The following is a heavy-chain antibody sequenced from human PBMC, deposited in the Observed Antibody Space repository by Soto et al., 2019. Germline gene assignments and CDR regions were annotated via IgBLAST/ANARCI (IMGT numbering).Heavy chain of an antibody. D-gene: IGHD3-16*01. CDR2: TRNKANSYTT. V-gene: IGHV3-72*01. J-gene: IGHJ4*02. CDR1: GFTFSDHY. Sequence: GSLGLSCSASGFTFSDHYMDWVRQAPGKGLEWVGRTRNKANSYTTEYAASVKGRFTISRDDSKNSLYLQMNSLKTEDTAVYYCARMITSLRIFDYWGQGTLVTVSS. CDR3: ARMITSLRIFDY.